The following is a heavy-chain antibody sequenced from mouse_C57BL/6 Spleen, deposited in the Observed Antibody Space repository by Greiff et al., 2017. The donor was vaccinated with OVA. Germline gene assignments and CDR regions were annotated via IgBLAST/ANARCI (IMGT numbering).Heavy chain of an antibody. D-gene: IGHD4-1*01. V-gene: IGHV1-55*01. Sequence: VQLQQSGAELVKPGASVKMSCKASGYTFTSYWITWVKQRPGQGLEWIGDIYPGSGSTNYNEKFKSKATLTVDPSSSTAYMQLSSLTSEDSAVYYCAREGEFTGAMDYWGQGTSVTVSS. CDR2: IYPGSGST. CDR3: AREGEFTGAMDY. CDR1: GYTFTSYW. J-gene: IGHJ4*01.